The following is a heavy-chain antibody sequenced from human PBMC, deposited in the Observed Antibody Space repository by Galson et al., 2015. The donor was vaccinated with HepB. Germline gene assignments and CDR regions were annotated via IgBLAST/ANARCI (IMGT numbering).Heavy chain of an antibody. CDR3: ASEGGSGWDGMDV. CDR2: IGSSSRTI. Sequence: SLRLSCAASGFTFSSYTMNWVRQAPGKGLEWVSYIGSSSRTIYYADSVKGRFTISRDNAKKSLYLQMNSLRAEDTGVYYCASEGGSGWDGMDVWGQGTTVTVSS. V-gene: IGHV3-48*01. J-gene: IGHJ6*02. D-gene: IGHD6-19*01. CDR1: GFTFSSYT.